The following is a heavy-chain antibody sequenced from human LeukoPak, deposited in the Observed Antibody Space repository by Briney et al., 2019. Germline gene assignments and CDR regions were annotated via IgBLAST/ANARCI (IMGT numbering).Heavy chain of an antibody. CDR3: ARDLSSGWFRTRDNAFDI. Sequence: SQTLSLTCAISGDSVSSNSAAWNWIRQSPSRGLEWLGRTYYRSKWYNDYAVSVKSRITINPDTSKNQFSLQLNSVTPEDTAVYYCARDLSSGWFRTRDNAFDIWGQGTMVTVSS. V-gene: IGHV6-1*01. J-gene: IGHJ3*02. CDR2: TYYRSKWYN. CDR1: GDSVSSNSAA. D-gene: IGHD6-19*01.